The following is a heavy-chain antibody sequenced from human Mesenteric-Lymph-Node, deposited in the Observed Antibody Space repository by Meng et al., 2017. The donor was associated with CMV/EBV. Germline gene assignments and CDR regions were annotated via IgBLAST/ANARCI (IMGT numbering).Heavy chain of an antibody. V-gene: IGHV3-30*03. J-gene: IGHJ6*02. CDR2: ISYDGSDK. Sequence: GESLKISCAASGFTFSSFGVHWVRQAPGKGLEWVAVISYDGSDKYYADSVKGRFTISRDNSKNTLYLQMNSLGAEDTAVYYCARKRWNAGTTTYYYYGMDVWGQGATVTVSS. D-gene: IGHD1-26*01. CDR3: ARKRWNAGTTTYYYYGMDV. CDR1: GFTFSSFG.